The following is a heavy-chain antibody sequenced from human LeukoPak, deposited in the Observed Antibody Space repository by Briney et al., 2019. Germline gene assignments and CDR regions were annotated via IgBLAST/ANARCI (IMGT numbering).Heavy chain of an antibody. V-gene: IGHV1-69*13. CDR2: IIPIFGTA. Sequence: GASVKVSCKASGGTFISYAISWVRQAPGQGLEWMGGIIPIFGTANYAQKFQGRVTITADESTSTAFMELSSLRFEDTAVYYCAREWGLESSGFYYAYWGQGTLVTVSS. J-gene: IGHJ4*02. CDR3: AREWGLESSGFYYAY. CDR1: GGTFISYA. D-gene: IGHD3-22*01.